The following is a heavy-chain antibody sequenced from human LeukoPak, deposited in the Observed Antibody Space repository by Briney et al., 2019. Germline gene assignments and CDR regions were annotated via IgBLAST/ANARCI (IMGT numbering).Heavy chain of an antibody. CDR2: ISSSSSYI. V-gene: IGHV3-21*01. D-gene: IGHD1-26*01. CDR1: GFTFSSYS. Sequence: PGGSLRLSCAASGFTFSSYSMNWVRQAPGTGLEWVSSISSSSSYIYYADSVKGRFTISRDNAKNSLYLQMNSLRAEDTAVYYCARDPNSGSYSGAFDIWGQGTMVTVSS. CDR3: ARDPNSGSYSGAFDI. J-gene: IGHJ3*02.